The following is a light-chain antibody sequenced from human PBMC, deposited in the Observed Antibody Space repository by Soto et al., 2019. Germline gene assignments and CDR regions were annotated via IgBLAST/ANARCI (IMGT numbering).Light chain of an antibody. CDR3: QQYDTWPPGT. J-gene: IGKJ1*01. CDR1: QSVSSGY. Sequence: EIVLTQSPGTLSLSPGERATLSCRASQSVSSGYLAWYQQKPGQAPRLLIYGASARATGIPARFSGSGSGTDFTLTISGLQSEDFAVYYCQQYDTWPPGTFGQGTKVDI. V-gene: IGKV3-20*01. CDR2: GAS.